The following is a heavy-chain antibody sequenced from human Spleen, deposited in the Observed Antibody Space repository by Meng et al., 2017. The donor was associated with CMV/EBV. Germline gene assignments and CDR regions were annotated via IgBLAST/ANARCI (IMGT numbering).Heavy chain of an antibody. D-gene: IGHD2-2*01. CDR1: GGSISSYY. CDR3: ARDLYCSSTSCRVY. CDR2: IYYSGST. J-gene: IGHJ4*02. Sequence: SETLSLTCTVSGGSISSYYWSWIRQPPGKGLEWMGYIYYSGSTNYNPTLKSRVTITVDTSKNQFSLNLNSVTAADTAVYYCARDLYCSSTSCRVYWGQGTLVTVSS. V-gene: IGHV4-59*01.